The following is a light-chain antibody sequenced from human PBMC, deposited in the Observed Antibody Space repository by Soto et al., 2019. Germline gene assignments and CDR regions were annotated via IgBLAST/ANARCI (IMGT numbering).Light chain of an antibody. CDR1: QSVSSY. J-gene: IGKJ5*01. CDR2: DAS. V-gene: IGKV3-11*01. CDR3: QHRSNWPPIT. Sequence: EIVLTQSPATLSLSPGERATLSCRASQSVSSYLAWYQQKPGQAPRLLIYDASNRATGIPARFSGSGSGTDFTLAISSREPEDFAVYYCQHRSNWPPITFGQVTRLEIK.